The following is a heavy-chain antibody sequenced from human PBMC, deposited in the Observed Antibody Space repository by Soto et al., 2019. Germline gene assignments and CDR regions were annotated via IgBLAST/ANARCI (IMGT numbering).Heavy chain of an antibody. CDR3: DADSPARGAYAFEY. D-gene: IGHD3-10*01. V-gene: IGHV3-15*01. Sequence: VGSQRLPYAVSGVTFKTPCRSWVIQSPGKGLEWVGRIKSENDGGIIDYAAPVKGRFIISRDDSKNTVYLEMNSLNTEDTAVYYCDADSPARGAYAFEYWGQGILVTVTS. CDR2: IKSENDGGII. J-gene: IGHJ4*02. CDR1: GVTFKTPC.